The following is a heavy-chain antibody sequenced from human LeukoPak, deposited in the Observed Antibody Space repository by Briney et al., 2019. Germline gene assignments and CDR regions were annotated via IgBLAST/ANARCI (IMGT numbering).Heavy chain of an antibody. CDR3: ARARLGISLTWYYDFWSGLNWFDP. J-gene: IGHJ5*02. V-gene: IGHV4-4*02. CDR2: IFDSESN. Sequence: SETLSLTCSISNVSISSNNWWTWVRQAPGKGLEWIGEIFDSESNNYNPSLQSRVTISVDKSKNQFSLKLSSVTAADTAVYYCARARLGISLTWYYDFWSGLNWFDPWGQGTLVTVSS. CDR1: NVSISSNNW. D-gene: IGHD3-3*01.